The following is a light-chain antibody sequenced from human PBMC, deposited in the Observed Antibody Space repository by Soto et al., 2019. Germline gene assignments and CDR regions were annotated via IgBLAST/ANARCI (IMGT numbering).Light chain of an antibody. J-gene: IGKJ4*01. CDR2: KAS. V-gene: IGKV1-5*03. CDR3: QQYNSYPLT. Sequence: DIQMTQSPSTLSASVRDRVTITCRASQSISSWLAWYQQKPGKAPNLLIYKASSLESGVPSRFSGSGSGTEFTLTISSLQPDEFATYYCQQYNSYPLTVGGGTKVEI. CDR1: QSISSW.